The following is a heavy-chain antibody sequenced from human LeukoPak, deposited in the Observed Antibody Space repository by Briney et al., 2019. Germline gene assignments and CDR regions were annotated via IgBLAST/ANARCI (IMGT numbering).Heavy chain of an antibody. CDR2: ISSSGDAT. CDR1: GFTFSSYA. Sequence: GGSLRLSCAASGFTFSSYAMTWVRQAPGKGLEWVSLISSSGDATYFADSVKGRFTISRDNSKNTVFLQMNSLRAEDTAVYYCAKSPGYYYMDVWGKGTTVTISS. J-gene: IGHJ6*03. V-gene: IGHV3-23*01. CDR3: AKSPGYYYMDV.